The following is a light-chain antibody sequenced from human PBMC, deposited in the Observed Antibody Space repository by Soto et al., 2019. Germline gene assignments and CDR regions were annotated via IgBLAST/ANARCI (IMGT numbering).Light chain of an antibody. CDR1: TGAVTTGHY. Sequence: QAVVTQEPSLTVSPGGTVTLTCGSSTGAVTTGHYPYWFQQKPGQAPRALIYDTNNKHSWTPARFSGSLLGGKLALTLSGAQPEDEADYYCSLSYSGVRVFCGGTQLTVL. V-gene: IGLV7-46*01. CDR3: SLSYSGVRV. CDR2: DTN. J-gene: IGLJ3*02.